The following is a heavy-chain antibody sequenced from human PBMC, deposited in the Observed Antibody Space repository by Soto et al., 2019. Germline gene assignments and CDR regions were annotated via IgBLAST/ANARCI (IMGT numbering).Heavy chain of an antibody. V-gene: IGHV3-23*01. CDR1: GFTFSSYA. CDR2: ISGSGGTT. D-gene: IGHD2-15*01. Sequence: WGSLRLSCAASGFTFSSYAMIWVRQAPGRGLEWVSLISGSGGTTLYADSVKGRFTISRDNSKNALYLQMNSLRAEDAAVYYCARDLLSCSGGSCYSGSDYWGQGILVTVSS. J-gene: IGHJ4*02. CDR3: ARDLLSCSGGSCYSGSDY.